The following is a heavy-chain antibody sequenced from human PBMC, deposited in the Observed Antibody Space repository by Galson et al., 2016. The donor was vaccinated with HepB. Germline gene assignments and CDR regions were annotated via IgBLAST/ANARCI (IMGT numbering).Heavy chain of an antibody. Sequence: SLRLSCAASGFTFSTRWMHWVRQAPGKGLVCVSRISEDGRATNYADSVKGRFAISRDNAKNTLYLQMNRLSAEDTAIYYCARVFPARCSGRSCFSEGAFGIWGQGTMVIVSS. D-gene: IGHD2-15*01. CDR1: GFTFSTRW. CDR2: ISEDGRAT. J-gene: IGHJ3*02. CDR3: ARVFPARCSGRSCFSEGAFGI. V-gene: IGHV3-74*01.